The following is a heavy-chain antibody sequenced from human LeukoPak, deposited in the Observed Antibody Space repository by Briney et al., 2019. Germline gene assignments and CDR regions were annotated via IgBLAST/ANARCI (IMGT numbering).Heavy chain of an antibody. D-gene: IGHD2-15*01. CDR2: ISAYNGNT. Sequence: ASVKVSCKASGYTFTSYGISWARQAPGQGLEWMGWISAYNGNTKYAQKLQGRVTMTTDTSTSTAYMELRSLRSDDTAVYYCARAGYCSDGKCYTFDYWGQGTLVTVSS. J-gene: IGHJ4*02. CDR1: GYTFTSYG. CDR3: ARAGYCSDGKCYTFDY. V-gene: IGHV1-18*01.